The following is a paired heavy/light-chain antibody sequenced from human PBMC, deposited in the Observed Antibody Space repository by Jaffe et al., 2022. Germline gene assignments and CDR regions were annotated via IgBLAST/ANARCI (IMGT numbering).Heavy chain of an antibody. CDR2: IYYSGST. V-gene: IGHV4-39*01. CDR1: GGSISSSSYY. J-gene: IGHJ4*02. Sequence: QLQLQESGPGLVKPSETLSLTCTVSGGSISSSSYYWGWIRQPPGKGLEWIGSIYYSGSTYYNPSLKSRVTISVDTSKNQFSLKLSSVTAADTAVYYCARHLDYGSGSYYPTDSQALNFDYWGQGTLVTVSS. CDR3: ARHLDYGSGSYYPTDSQALNFDY. D-gene: IGHD3-10*01.
Light chain of an antibody. V-gene: IGKV3-11*01. J-gene: IGKJ2*01. CDR2: DAS. CDR3: QQRSNWPRYT. CDR1: QSVSSY. Sequence: EIVLTQSPATLSLSPGERATLSCRASQSVSSYLAWYQQKPGQAPRLLIYDASNRATGIPARFSGSGSGTDFTLTISSLEPEDFAVYYCQQRSNWPRYTFGQGTKLEIK.